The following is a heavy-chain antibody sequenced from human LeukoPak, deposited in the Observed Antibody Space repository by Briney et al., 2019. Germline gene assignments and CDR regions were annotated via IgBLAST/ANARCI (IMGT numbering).Heavy chain of an antibody. CDR1: GGTFSSYA. J-gene: IGHJ6*03. D-gene: IGHD2-15*01. V-gene: IGHV1-69*13. CDR3: ARLIGSGVYYYMDV. Sequence: ASVKVSCKASGGTFSSYAISWVRQAPGQGLEWMGGIIPIFGTANYAQKFQGRATITADESTSTAYMELSSLRSEDTAVYYCARLIGSGVYYYMDVWGKGTTVTVSS. CDR2: IIPIFGTA.